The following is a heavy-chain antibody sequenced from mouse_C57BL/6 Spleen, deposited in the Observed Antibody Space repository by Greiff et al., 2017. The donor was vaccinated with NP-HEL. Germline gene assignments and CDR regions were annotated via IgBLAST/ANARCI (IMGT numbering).Heavy chain of an antibody. Sequence: QVQLQQPGAELVRPGSSVNLSCKASGYTFTSYWMHWVKQRPIQGLEWIGNIDPSDSETHYNQKFKDKATLTVDKSSSTAYMQLSSLTSEDSAVYDCARHYYYGSSYEYYFDYWGQGTTLTVSS. CDR2: IDPSDSET. CDR1: GYTFTSYW. D-gene: IGHD1-1*01. CDR3: ARHYYYGSSYEYYFDY. J-gene: IGHJ2*01. V-gene: IGHV1-52*01.